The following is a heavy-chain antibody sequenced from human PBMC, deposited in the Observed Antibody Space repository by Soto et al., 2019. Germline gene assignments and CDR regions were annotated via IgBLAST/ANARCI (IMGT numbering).Heavy chain of an antibody. V-gene: IGHV2-5*01. CDR2: IYWNDDE. CDR1: GISLSTSGVG. J-gene: IGHJ3*01. CDR3: ARGLATLPVFAFDV. Sequence: SGPTLVNPTQTLTLTCSLSGISLSTSGVGLGWIRQTPGKALEWLALIYWNDDEHYTPSLKSRLTITKDTSKNQAVLTMTNMDPVDTATXYCARGLATLPVFAFDVWGQGTVVTVSS. D-gene: IGHD6-6*01.